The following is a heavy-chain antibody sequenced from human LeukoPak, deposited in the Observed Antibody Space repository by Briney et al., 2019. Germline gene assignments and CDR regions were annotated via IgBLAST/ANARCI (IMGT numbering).Heavy chain of an antibody. CDR1: GFSFSHYS. CDR2: ISSGGSTI. D-gene: IGHD1-14*01. CDR3: ARDENPSES. V-gene: IGHV3-48*02. J-gene: IGHJ4*02. Sequence: PGGSLRLSCAASGFSFSHYSMNWVRQAPGKGLEWVAYISSGGSTIYYSDSVKGRFTISRDNAKNSLYLQMNCLRDEDTAVYYCARDENPSESWGQGTLVTVSS.